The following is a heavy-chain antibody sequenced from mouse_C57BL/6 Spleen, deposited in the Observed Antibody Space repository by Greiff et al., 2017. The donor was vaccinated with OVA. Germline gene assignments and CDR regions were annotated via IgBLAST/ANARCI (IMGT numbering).Heavy chain of an antibody. CDR1: GYSFTDYN. J-gene: IGHJ4*01. D-gene: IGHD1-1*01. CDR3: ARWGTTVVDAMDY. Sequence: VQLQQSGPELVKPGASVKISCKASGYSFTDYNMNWVKQSNGKSLEWIGVINPNYGTTSYNQKFKGKATLTVDQSSSTAYMQLNSLTSEDSAVYNWARWGTTVVDAMDYWGQGTSVTVSA. V-gene: IGHV1-39*01. CDR2: INPNYGTT.